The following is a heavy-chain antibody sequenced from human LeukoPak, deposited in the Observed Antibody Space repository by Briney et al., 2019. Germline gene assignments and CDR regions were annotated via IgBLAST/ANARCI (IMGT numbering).Heavy chain of an antibody. D-gene: IGHD3-10*01. J-gene: IGHJ4*02. CDR2: ISYDETYK. CDR3: AKDSPGVN. Sequence: PGGSLRLSCAASGSTFSSYAMHWVRQALGKGLEWVAVISYDETYKYYADSVKGRFTISRDNSKNTLYLQMNSLRAEDTAVYYCAKDSPGVNWGQGTLVTVSS. CDR1: GSTFSSYA. V-gene: IGHV3-30*04.